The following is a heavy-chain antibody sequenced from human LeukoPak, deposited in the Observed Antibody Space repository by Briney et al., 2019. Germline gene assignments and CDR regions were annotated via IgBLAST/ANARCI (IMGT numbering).Heavy chain of an antibody. CDR1: GGSISSYY. D-gene: IGHD3-22*01. CDR3: ARGQGPYYYDSTGYDY. V-gene: IGHV4-59*01. J-gene: IGHJ4*02. CDR2: IYYSGST. Sequence: KSSETLSLTCTVSGGSISSYYWSWIRQPPGKGLEWIGYIYYSGSTNYNPSLKSRVTISVDTSKNQFPLKLSSVTAADTAVYYCARGQGPYYYDSTGYDYWGQGTLVTVSS.